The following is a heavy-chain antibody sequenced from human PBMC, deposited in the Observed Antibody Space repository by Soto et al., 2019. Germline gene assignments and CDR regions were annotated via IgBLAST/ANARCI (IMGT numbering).Heavy chain of an antibody. V-gene: IGHV3-15*01. J-gene: IGHJ4*02. Sequence: PGGSLRLSCAASGFPFRDAGVSWVRQGPGEGLGWLGRLKSKSDAGTTEYPAHVRGRFTISRDDPKHTLYLQMNRPNPEDTALYYRTKDLWRIGVVVGSTGSFKSWGQGT. CDR1: GFPFRDAG. CDR3: TKDLWRIGVVVGSTGSFKS. D-gene: IGHD2-21*01. CDR2: LKSKSDAGTT.